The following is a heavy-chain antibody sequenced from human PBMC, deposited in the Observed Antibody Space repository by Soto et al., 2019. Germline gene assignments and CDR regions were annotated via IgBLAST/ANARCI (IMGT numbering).Heavy chain of an antibody. CDR2: IYYSGST. CDR1: GGSISSGGYY. CDR3: ARGSMSGTFYYYYGMDV. J-gene: IGHJ6*02. Sequence: SETLSLTCTVSGGSISSGGYYWSWIRQHPGKGLEWIGYIYYSGSTYYNPSLKSRVTISVDTSKNQFSLKLSSVTAADTAVYYCARGSMSGTFYYYYGMDVWGQGTTVNVSS. D-gene: IGHD3-10*01. V-gene: IGHV4-31*03.